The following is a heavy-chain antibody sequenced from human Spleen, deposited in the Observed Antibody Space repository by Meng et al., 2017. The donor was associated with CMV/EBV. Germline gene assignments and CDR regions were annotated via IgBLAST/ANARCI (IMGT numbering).Heavy chain of an antibody. CDR2: IYYSGST. J-gene: IGHJ4*02. CDR1: GDSVSSGSYF. CDR3: ARDTTVGNILDY. Sequence: CTVSGDSVSSGSYFWSWIRQPPGKGLEWIGYIYYSGSTNYNPSLKSRVTISVDTSTNQFSLKLSSVTAADTAVYYCARDTTVGNILDYWGQGTLVTVSS. V-gene: IGHV4-61*01. D-gene: IGHD4-23*01.